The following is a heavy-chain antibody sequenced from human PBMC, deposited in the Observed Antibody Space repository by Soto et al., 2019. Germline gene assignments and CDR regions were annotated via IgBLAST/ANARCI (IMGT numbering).Heavy chain of an antibody. Sequence: VKVSCKASGGTFSSYAISWVRQAPGQGLEWMGGIIPIFGTANYAQKFQGRVTITADESTSTAYMELSSLRSEDTAVYYCARGAENYYDSSGTKYNWFDPWGQGTLVTVSS. CDR1: GGTFSSYA. D-gene: IGHD3-22*01. CDR3: ARGAENYYDSSGTKYNWFDP. J-gene: IGHJ5*02. CDR2: IIPIFGTA. V-gene: IGHV1-69*13.